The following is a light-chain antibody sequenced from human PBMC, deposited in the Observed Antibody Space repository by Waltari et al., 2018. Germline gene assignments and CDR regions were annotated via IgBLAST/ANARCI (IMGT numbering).Light chain of an antibody. Sequence: DIVMTQSPDSLAVSLGERATINCKSSQSVLNTLYNKNYLAWYQQKPGQPPKLIINWASTRESGVPARFSGSGSGTDFTLTISRLQAEDVAVYYCQQYYSILPLTFGGGTKVEIK. CDR1: QSVLNTLYNKNY. CDR3: QQYYSILPLT. CDR2: WAS. V-gene: IGKV4-1*01. J-gene: IGKJ4*01.